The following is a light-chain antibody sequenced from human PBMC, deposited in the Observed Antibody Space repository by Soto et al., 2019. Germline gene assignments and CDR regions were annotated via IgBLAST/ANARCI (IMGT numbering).Light chain of an antibody. CDR1: QSISSY. J-gene: IGKJ1*01. CDR3: QQRYSTPPT. CDR2: AAS. V-gene: IGKV1-39*01. Sequence: DIQMTQSPSSLSASVGDRVTITCRASQSISSYLNWYQQKPGKAPKLLIYAASSLQSGVPSRFSGSGSGTDFTHTISSLQTEDFATYYCQQRYSTPPTFGQGTKVEIK.